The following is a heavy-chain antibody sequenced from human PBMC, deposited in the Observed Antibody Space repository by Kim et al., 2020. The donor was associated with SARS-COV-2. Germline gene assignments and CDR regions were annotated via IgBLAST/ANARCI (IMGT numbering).Heavy chain of an antibody. CDR3: ARINCSGGSCYSHLGWFDP. Sequence: SVKVSCKASGGTFSSYAISWVRQAPGQGLEWMGRIIPIFGIANYAQKFQGRVTITADKSTSTAYMELSSLRSEDTAVYYCARINCSGGSCYSHLGWFDPWGQGTLVTVSS. D-gene: IGHD2-15*01. CDR2: IIPIFGIA. V-gene: IGHV1-69*04. CDR1: GGTFSSYA. J-gene: IGHJ5*02.